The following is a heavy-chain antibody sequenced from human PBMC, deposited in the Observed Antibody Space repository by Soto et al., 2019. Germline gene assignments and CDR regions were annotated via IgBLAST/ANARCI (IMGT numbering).Heavy chain of an antibody. Sequence: GGSMRLSCAASGFTLVKFAMSWVRQAPGKGLEWVAVASGSGITTKYAASVKGRFIISKDNSNNTLSLEMHSLRAEDTGVYYCAKGRLRALNNGYFDIWGQGTLVTVSS. V-gene: IGHV3-23*01. D-gene: IGHD1-20*01. J-gene: IGHJ4*02. CDR1: GFTLVKFA. CDR2: ASGSGITT. CDR3: AKGRLRALNNGYFDI.